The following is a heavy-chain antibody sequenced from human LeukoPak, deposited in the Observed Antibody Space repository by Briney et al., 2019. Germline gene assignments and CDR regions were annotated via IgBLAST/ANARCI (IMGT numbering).Heavy chain of an antibody. V-gene: IGHV3-74*01. CDR2: ISGDGSST. J-gene: IGHJ3*02. D-gene: IGHD1-1*01. CDR1: GFTFSSYS. Sequence: PGGSLRLSCAASGFTFSSYSMNWVRQDPGKGLVWVSRISGDGSSTNYADSVKGRFTISTDNAKNTLYLQMSSLRAEDTALYFCTRGRTTDAFDIWGQGTMVTVSS. CDR3: TRGRTTDAFDI.